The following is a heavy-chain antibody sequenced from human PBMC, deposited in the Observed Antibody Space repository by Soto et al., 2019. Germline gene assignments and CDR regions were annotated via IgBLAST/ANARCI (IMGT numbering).Heavy chain of an antibody. V-gene: IGHV3-7*05. CDR3: ARGGHSYFDL. J-gene: IGHJ2*01. D-gene: IGHD1-26*01. Sequence: EVQLVESGGGLVEPGGSLRLSCAASGFTFSRYWMAWVRQAPGKGLEWVANIREDGGERHYVESVEGRFTISRDNTKNSLFLQTRSLRVEDTAVYYCARGGHSYFDLWGRGTLVTVSS. CDR2: IREDGGER. CDR1: GFTFSRYW.